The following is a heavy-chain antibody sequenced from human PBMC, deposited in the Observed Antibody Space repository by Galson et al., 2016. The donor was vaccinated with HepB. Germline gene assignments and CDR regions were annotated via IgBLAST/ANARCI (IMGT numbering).Heavy chain of an antibody. CDR3: GRAQWIPARRAAYFDY. CDR2: IKQDGSEK. Sequence: SLRLSCAASGFTFGSYSTNWVRQAPGKGLEWVANIKQDGSEKYFADSVKGRFTISRDNARNSLFLQMDSLRPDDTAVYYCGRAQWIPARRAAYFDYWGQRILVTVSS. V-gene: IGHV3-7*04. J-gene: IGHJ4*02. D-gene: IGHD5-18*01. CDR1: GFTFGSYS.